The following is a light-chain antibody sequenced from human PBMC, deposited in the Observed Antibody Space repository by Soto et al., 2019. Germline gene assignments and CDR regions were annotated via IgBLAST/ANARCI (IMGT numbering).Light chain of an antibody. J-gene: IGLJ2*01. CDR2: EVT. CDR1: SSDVGGYNY. Sequence: QSVLTQPASVSGSPGQSITISCTGTSSDVGGYNYVSWYQQHPGKAPKPMIFEVTNRPSGVSNRFSGSKSGNTASLTISGLQAEDEADYYCSSYTSSSVLFGGGTKLTVL. V-gene: IGLV2-14*01. CDR3: SSYTSSSVL.